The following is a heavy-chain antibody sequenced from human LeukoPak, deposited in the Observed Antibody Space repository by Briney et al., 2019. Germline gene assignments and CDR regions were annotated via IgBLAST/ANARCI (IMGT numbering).Heavy chain of an antibody. D-gene: IGHD6-13*01. V-gene: IGHV5-51*01. CDR3: ARSISSSWYY. J-gene: IGHJ4*02. CDR1: GYSFTSYW. CDR2: IYPGDSDT. Sequence: GESLKISCKCSGYSFTSYWIGLVRQMPGKGLEWMGIIYPGDSDTRYTPSFQGQVTISADKSISTAYLQWSSLKASDTAMYYCARSISSSWYYWGQGTLVTVSS.